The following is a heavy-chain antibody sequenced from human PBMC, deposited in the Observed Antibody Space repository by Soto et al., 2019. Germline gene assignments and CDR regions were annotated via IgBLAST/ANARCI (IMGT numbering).Heavy chain of an antibody. CDR1: GGSISSGGYS. V-gene: IGHV4-30-2*01. Sequence: QLQLQESGSGLVKPSQTLSLTCAVSGGSISSGGYSWSWIRQPPGKGLEWIGYIYHSGSTYYNPSLKSRVTISVDRSKNQFSLKLSSVTAADTAVYYCARAPLWFGELLLLDYWGQGTLVTVSS. CDR2: IYHSGST. D-gene: IGHD3-10*01. CDR3: ARAPLWFGELLLLDY. J-gene: IGHJ4*02.